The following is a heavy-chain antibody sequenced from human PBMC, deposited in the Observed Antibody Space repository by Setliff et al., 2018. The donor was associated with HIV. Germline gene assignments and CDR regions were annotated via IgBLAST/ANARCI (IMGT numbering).Heavy chain of an antibody. CDR2: IYPGDSDT. Sequence: PGESLKISCRGSGYTFTNYWIGWVRQMPGRGLAWMGIIYPGDSDTRYSPSFEGQVTMSADKSINTAYLQWNSLKASDTAMYYCARQPTDTSGYNNWFDSWGQGTLVTVS. V-gene: IGHV5-51*01. CDR1: GYTFTNYW. D-gene: IGHD3-3*01. CDR3: ARQPTDTSGYNNWFDS. J-gene: IGHJ5*01.